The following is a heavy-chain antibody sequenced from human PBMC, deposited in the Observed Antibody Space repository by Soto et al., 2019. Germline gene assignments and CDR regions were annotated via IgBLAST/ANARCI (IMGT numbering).Heavy chain of an antibody. Sequence: PSETLSLTCAVYGGSFSGYYWSWIRQPPGNGLEWIGEINHSGSTNYNPSLKSRVTISVDTSKNQFSLKLSSVTAADTAVYYCARGIAVAGTGRTNYPIDYWGQGTLVTVSS. CDR2: INHSGST. V-gene: IGHV4-34*01. D-gene: IGHD6-19*01. CDR3: ARGIAVAGTGRTNYPIDY. CDR1: GGSFSGYY. J-gene: IGHJ4*02.